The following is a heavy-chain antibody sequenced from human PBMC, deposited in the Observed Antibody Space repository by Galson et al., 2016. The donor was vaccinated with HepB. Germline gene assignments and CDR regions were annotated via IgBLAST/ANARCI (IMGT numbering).Heavy chain of an antibody. V-gene: IGHV3-30*09. Sequence: SLRLSCAVTGFPFRDYSIHWVRQAPGKGLQWVGAMSHDGSAQSYAESVKGRFAISRDNARDMVYLQMNADETATYYCKRALATSNPRGAFDVWGQGATVTVSS. CDR2: MSHDGSAQ. D-gene: IGHD3-3*02. CDR3: KRALATSNPRGAFDV. CDR1: GFPFRDYS. J-gene: IGHJ3*01.